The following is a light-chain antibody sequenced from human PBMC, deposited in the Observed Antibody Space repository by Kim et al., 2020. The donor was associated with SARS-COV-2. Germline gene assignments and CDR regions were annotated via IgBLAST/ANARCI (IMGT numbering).Light chain of an antibody. CDR1: RLRNYY. Sequence: SSELTQDPTVSVALGQTVRITCQGDRLRNYYATWYQQKPGQAPIVVIYGKNNRPSGIPDRFSGSSSGNTASLTITGTQAGDEADYYCNSRDSNDNVVFGGGTQLTVL. CDR3: NSRDSNDNVV. V-gene: IGLV3-19*01. J-gene: IGLJ2*01. CDR2: GKN.